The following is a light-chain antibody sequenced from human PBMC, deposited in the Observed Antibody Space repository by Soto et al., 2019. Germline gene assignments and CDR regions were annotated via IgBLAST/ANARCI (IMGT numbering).Light chain of an antibody. CDR2: EVT. Sequence: QSALSQPASVSGSPAQTIPISCTGTSTDVSGYNAVSWYQHHPGNDPKLIIYEVTHRPSGVSDRFSASRSGNTASLTISGLQAEDEAGDYCNSFRVSHLYVFGTGTKVTVL. J-gene: IGLJ1*01. CDR1: STDVSGYNA. CDR3: NSFRVSHLYV. V-gene: IGLV2-14*01.